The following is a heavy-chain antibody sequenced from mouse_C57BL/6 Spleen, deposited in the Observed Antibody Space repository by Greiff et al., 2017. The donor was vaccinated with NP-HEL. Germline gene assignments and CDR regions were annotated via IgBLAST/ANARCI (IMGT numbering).Heavy chain of an antibody. CDR1: GYAFSSYW. V-gene: IGHV1-80*01. Sequence: QVQLKESGAELVKPGASVKISCKASGYAFSSYWMNWVKQRPGKGLEWIGQIYPGDGDTNYNGKFKGKATLTADKSSSTAYMQLSSLTSEDSAVYFCARHGYYDYFDYWGQGTTLTVSS. CDR2: IYPGDGDT. J-gene: IGHJ2*01. D-gene: IGHD2-3*01. CDR3: ARHGYYDYFDY.